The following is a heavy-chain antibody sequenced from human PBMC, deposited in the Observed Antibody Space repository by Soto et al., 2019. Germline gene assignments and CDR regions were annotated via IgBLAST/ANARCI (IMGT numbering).Heavy chain of an antibody. Sequence: QLQLQESGPGLVKPSETLSLTCTVSSGSISSSSYYWGWIRQSPGKGLEWIGTISYSGTTYYNPSLKSRVTRFVDTSTNPLSLNLSSVRAAETAVYYCARRRGGVGATENWFDPWGQGTLVTVSS. CDR3: ARRRGGVGATENWFDP. CDR1: SGSISSSSYY. CDR2: ISYSGTT. V-gene: IGHV4-39*01. J-gene: IGHJ5*02. D-gene: IGHD5-12*01.